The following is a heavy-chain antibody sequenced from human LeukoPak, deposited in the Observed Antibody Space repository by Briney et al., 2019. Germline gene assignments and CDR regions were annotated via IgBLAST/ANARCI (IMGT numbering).Heavy chain of an antibody. Sequence: ASVKVSCKASGFTFNSYGISWVRQAPGQGLEWMGWISHYTAKTDYAQKFQGRLTVTIDTATTTAYMELTSLGSDDTAVYYCARDRSTNDYWGQGTLLTVSS. V-gene: IGHV1-18*01. J-gene: IGHJ4*02. D-gene: IGHD1-1*01. CDR3: ARDRSTNDY. CDR1: GFTFNSYG. CDR2: ISHYTAKT.